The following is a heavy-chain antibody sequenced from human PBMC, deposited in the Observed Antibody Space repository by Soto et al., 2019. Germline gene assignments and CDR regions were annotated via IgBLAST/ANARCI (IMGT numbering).Heavy chain of an antibody. CDR3: ARNSGYYYDSSGYSFDY. Sequence: SVKVSCKASGGTFSSYAISWVRQAPGQGLEWMGGIIPIFGTANYAQKFQGRVTITADKSTSTAYMELSSLRSEDTAVYYCARNSGYYYDSSGYSFDYWGQGTLVTVSS. CDR1: GGTFSSYA. D-gene: IGHD3-22*01. V-gene: IGHV1-69*06. J-gene: IGHJ4*02. CDR2: IIPIFGTA.